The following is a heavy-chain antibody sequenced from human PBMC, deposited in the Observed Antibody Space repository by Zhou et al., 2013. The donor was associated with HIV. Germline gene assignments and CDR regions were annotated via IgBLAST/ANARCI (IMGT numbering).Heavy chain of an antibody. CDR1: GLTVSTKI. CDR3: TASLGMGGTLADY. CDR2: VYADGRT. D-gene: IGHD1-26*01. V-gene: IGHV3-53*02. Sequence: EVQLVETGGGLIQPRESLRLSCAASGLTVSTKIMSWVRQAPGRGLEWVSVVYADGRTYYADSVKGRFTMSRDTSKNTLCLQMSSLRADDTGVYYCTASLGMGGTLADYWGQGSLVTVSS. J-gene: IGHJ4*02.